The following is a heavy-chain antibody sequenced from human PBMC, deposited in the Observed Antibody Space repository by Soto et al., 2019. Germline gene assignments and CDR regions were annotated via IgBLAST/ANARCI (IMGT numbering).Heavy chain of an antibody. CDR2: IFYSGNT. J-gene: IGHJ5*02. CDR1: GDSVSSGSYY. V-gene: IGHV4-61*01. Sequence: SETLSLTCSVSGDSVSSGSYYWTWVRQPPGKGLEWIGYIFYSGNTNYTPSLQSRVTISVDTSKNQCSLKLRAVPAADTAMYYCATHYSGSASSHWFDPWGQGTLVTVSS. CDR3: ATHYSGSASSHWFDP. D-gene: IGHD1-26*01.